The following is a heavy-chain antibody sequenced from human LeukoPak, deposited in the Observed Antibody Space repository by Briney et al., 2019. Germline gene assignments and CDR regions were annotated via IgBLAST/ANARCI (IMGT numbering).Heavy chain of an antibody. CDR2: ISGSGGST. CDR3: AKALFHYYGSGSYYSPDRYYFDY. D-gene: IGHD3-10*01. CDR1: GFTFSSYA. J-gene: IGHJ4*02. V-gene: IGHV3-23*01. Sequence: GGSLRLSCAASGFTFSSYAMSWVRQAPGKGLEWVSAISGSGGSTYYADSVKGRFTISRDNSKNTLYLQMNSLRAEDTAVYYCAKALFHYYGSGSYYSPDRYYFDYWGQGTLVTVSS.